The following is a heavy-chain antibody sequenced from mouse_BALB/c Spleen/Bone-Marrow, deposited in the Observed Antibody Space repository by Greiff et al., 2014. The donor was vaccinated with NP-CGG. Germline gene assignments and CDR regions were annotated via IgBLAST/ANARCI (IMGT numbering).Heavy chain of an antibody. D-gene: IGHD2-2*01. CDR1: GFTFSSYA. V-gene: IGHV5-9-3*01. CDR2: ISSGGSYT. J-gene: IGHJ3*01. Sequence: VQLQQSGGGLVKPGGSLKLSCAASGFTFSSYAMSWVRQTPEKRLEWVATISSGGSYTYYPDSVKGRFTISRDNAKNTLYLQMSSLRSEDTAMYYCARQGLRQAWFAYWGQGTLVTVSA. CDR3: ARQGLRQAWFAY.